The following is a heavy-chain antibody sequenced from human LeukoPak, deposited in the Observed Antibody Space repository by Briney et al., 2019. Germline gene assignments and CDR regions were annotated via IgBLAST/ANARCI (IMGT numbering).Heavy chain of an antibody. CDR3: IRDLFDDYSLDY. CDR2: INSDSSLM. CDR1: GFTFSSYS. Sequence: GGSLRLSCAASGFTFSSYSMNWVRQAPGKGLEWVSSINSDSSLMFYAESVKGRFTISRDNARNSLYLQMNSLRAEDTAVYYCIRDLFDDYSLDYWGQGALVTVST. J-gene: IGHJ4*02. V-gene: IGHV3-21*01. D-gene: IGHD3-16*01.